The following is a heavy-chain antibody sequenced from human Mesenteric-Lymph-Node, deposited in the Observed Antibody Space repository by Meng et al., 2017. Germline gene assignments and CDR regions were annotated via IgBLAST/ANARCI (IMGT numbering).Heavy chain of an antibody. Sequence: QVQLVQPGAEVKKPGASVKVSCKASGYTFTGYYIHWVRQPPGQGLEWMGRINLNSGGTNYAQKFQGRVTMTWDTSISAAQMELSSLRSDDTAVYYCAAFYYESSGYFRADYWGQGILVTVSS. V-gene: IGHV1-2*06. J-gene: IGHJ4*02. CDR2: INLNSGGT. CDR3: AAFYYESSGYFRADY. D-gene: IGHD3-22*01. CDR1: GYTFTGYY.